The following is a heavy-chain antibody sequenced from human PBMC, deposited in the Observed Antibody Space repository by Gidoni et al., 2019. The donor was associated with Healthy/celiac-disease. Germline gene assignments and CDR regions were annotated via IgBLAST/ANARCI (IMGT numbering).Heavy chain of an antibody. J-gene: IGHJ4*02. CDR2: IIPILGIA. CDR3: ARDSSYRYSSGFDY. Sequence: KKPGSSVKVSCKASGGTFSSYTISWVRQAPGQGLEWMGRIIPILGIANYAQKFQGRVTITADKSTSTAYMELSSLRSEDTAVYYCARDSSYRYSSGFDYWGQGTLVTVSS. CDR1: GGTFSSYT. D-gene: IGHD6-19*01. V-gene: IGHV1-69*04.